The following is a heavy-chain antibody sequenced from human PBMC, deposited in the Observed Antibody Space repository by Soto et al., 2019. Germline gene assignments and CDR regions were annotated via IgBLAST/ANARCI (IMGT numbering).Heavy chain of an antibody. CDR2: ISYDGSNQ. Sequence: QVQLVESGGGVVQPGRSLRLSCAVSGLTFSSYAMHWVRQAPGKGLEWVAVISYDGSNQYYADSVKGRFTISRDNSKNTLYLQMNSLRAEDTAGYYCIVDGVFWGQGTLVTVSS. J-gene: IGHJ4*02. D-gene: IGHD1-26*01. V-gene: IGHV3-30-3*01. CDR3: IVDGVF. CDR1: GLTFSSYA.